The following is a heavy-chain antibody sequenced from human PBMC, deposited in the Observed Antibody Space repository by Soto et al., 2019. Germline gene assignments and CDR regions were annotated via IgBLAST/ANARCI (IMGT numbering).Heavy chain of an antibody. J-gene: IGHJ6*02. V-gene: IGHV4-34*01. CDR2: INHSGST. D-gene: IGHD2-21*02. CDR1: GGSFSGYY. Sequence: SETLSLTCAVYGGSFSGYYWGWIRQPPGKGLEWIGEINHSGSTNYNPSLKSRVTISVDTSKNQFSLKLSSVTAADTAVYYCARFKNRGGDYSTYYYYGMDVWGQGTTVTVSS. CDR3: ARFKNRGGDYSTYYYYGMDV.